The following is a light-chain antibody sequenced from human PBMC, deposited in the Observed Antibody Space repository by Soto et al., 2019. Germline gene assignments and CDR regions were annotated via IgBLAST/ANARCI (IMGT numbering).Light chain of an antibody. Sequence: QSVLTQPPSVSGVPGQRVTISCTGSSSNIGAGYDVHWYQQLPGTAPKVLIYRNSNRPSGVPDRFSGSKSGTSASLAITGLQSEDEADYYCQSYDSSLSGFYVFGTGTKLTVL. CDR3: QSYDSSLSGFYV. CDR1: SSNIGAGYD. CDR2: RNS. J-gene: IGLJ1*01. V-gene: IGLV1-40*01.